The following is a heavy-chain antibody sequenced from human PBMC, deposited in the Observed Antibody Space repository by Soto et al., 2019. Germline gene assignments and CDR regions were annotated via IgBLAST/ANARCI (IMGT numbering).Heavy chain of an antibody. CDR3: ARVGGSGSYYNVVDAFDI. V-gene: IGHV4-31*03. CDR1: GGSISSPNFY. Sequence: PSETLSLTCTVSGGSISSPNFYWSWIRQHPGKGLEWIGHIYYNGTTYYNPTLKSRVSISVDTSKNQFSLKLSSVTAADTAVYYCARVGGSGSYYNVVDAFDIRGQGTMVT. CDR2: IYYNGTT. D-gene: IGHD3-10*01. J-gene: IGHJ3*02.